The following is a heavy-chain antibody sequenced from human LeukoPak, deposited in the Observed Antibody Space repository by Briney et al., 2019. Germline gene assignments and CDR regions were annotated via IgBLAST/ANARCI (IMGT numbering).Heavy chain of an antibody. D-gene: IGHD3-16*02. Sequence: VASVKVSCKVSGYTLIELSMHWVRQAPGKGLEWMGGFDPQHGETIYAQKFQGRVTMTEDTSTDTAYMELSSLRSEDTAVYYCATSYDYVWGTYRPPGAFGIWGQGTMVTVSS. V-gene: IGHV1-24*01. CDR2: FDPQHGET. CDR1: GYTLIELS. J-gene: IGHJ3*02. CDR3: ATSYDYVWGTYRPPGAFGI.